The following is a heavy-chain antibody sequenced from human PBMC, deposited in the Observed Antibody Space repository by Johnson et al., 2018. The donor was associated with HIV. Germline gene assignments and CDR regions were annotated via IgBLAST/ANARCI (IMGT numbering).Heavy chain of an antibody. CDR2: IRYDGSNK. V-gene: IGHV3-30*02. CDR3: ARDRPDIVVVPGAIDAFDI. J-gene: IGHJ3*02. D-gene: IGHD2-2*01. Sequence: QVHLVESGGGVVQPGGSLRLSCAASGFTFSSYGMHWVRQAPGKGLEWVAFIRYDGSNKYYADSVKGRFTISRDNSKNTLYLQMNSLRAEDTAVYYCARDRPDIVVVPGAIDAFDIWGQGTMVTVSS. CDR1: GFTFSSYG.